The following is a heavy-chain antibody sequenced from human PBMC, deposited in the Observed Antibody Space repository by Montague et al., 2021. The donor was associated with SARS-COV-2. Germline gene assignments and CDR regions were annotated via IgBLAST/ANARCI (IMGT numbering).Heavy chain of an antibody. CDR2: IYYSGST. CDR3: ARVPRNYDFWSGFYDAFDI. Sequence: SETLSLTCTVSGGSISSYYWSWIRQPPGKGLEWIGYIYYSGSTNYIPSLKSRVTISVDTSKNQFSLKLSSVTAADTAVYYCARVPRNYDFWSGFYDAFDIWGQGTMVTVSS. D-gene: IGHD3-3*01. J-gene: IGHJ3*02. V-gene: IGHV4-59*01. CDR1: GGSISSYY.